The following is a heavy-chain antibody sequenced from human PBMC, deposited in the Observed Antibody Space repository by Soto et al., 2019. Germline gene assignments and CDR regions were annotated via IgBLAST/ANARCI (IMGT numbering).Heavy chain of an antibody. D-gene: IGHD2-21*02. CDR3: AHRPSHCSPNGFDI. CDR1: GFSLSTSGVG. J-gene: IGHJ3*02. CDR2: IYWDDDK. Sequence: QITLKESGPTLVKPTQTLTLTCTFSGFSLSTSGVGVGWIRQPPGKALEWLALIYWDDDKRYSPSLKSRLTITKDTFRNQVVLTNTNMNPVDTATYCCAHRPSHCSPNGFDIWGQGTMVTVSS. V-gene: IGHV2-5*02.